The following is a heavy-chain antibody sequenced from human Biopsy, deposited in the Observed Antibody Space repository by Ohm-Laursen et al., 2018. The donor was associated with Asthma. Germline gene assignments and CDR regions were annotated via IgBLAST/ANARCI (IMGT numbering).Heavy chain of an antibody. CDR3: VRWRSGYPDHYSDF. D-gene: IGHD2-21*01. CDR1: GFTFRSYA. V-gene: IGHV3-30*04. CDR2: ISSDVRE. J-gene: IGHJ4*02. Sequence: SLRLSCAASGFTFRSYAMHWVRQAPGKGLEWVALISSDVREWYADSVKGRFTISRDNSKNTLDLQMNSLRGDDTAVYYCVRWRSGYPDHYSDFWGLGTLVTVSS.